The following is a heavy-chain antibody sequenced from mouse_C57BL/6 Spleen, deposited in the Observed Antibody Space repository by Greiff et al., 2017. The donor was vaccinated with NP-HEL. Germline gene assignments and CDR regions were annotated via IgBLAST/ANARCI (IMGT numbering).Heavy chain of an antibody. Sequence: VQLKQSGPELVKPGASVTISCKASGYSFTGYYMNWVKQSPEKSLEWIGEINPSTGGTTYNQKFKAKATLTVDKSSSTAYMQLKSLTSEDSAVYYCASLDYDGFDYWGQGTTLTVSS. CDR2: INPSTGGT. CDR1: GYSFTGYY. V-gene: IGHV1-42*01. CDR3: ASLDYDGFDY. J-gene: IGHJ2*01. D-gene: IGHD2-4*01.